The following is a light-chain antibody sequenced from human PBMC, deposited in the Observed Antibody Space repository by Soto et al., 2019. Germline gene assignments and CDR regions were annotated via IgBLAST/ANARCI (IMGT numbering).Light chain of an antibody. CDR1: QSISSY. CDR3: QQYNTYSST. CDR2: DAS. V-gene: IGKV1-5*01. J-gene: IGKJ2*01. Sequence: DIQMTQSPSTLSASVGDRVTITCRASQSISSYLAWYQQKPGKAPKLLIYDASKLESGVPSRFSGSGSGTEFTLAIASLQPDDFATYYCQQYNTYSSTFGQGTKLELK.